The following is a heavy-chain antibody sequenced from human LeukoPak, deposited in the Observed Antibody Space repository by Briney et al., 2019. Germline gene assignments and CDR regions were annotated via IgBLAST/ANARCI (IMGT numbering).Heavy chain of an antibody. CDR1: GGSISSYY. Sequence: SETLSLTCTVSGGSISSYYWSWIRQPPGKGLEWIGYIYYSGSTNYNPSLKSRVTISVDTSKNQFSLKLSSVTAADTAVYYCAREGGLAAAAPSAYYYYYGMDVWGKGTTVTVSS. D-gene: IGHD6-13*01. V-gene: IGHV4-59*01. CDR2: IYYSGST. CDR3: AREGGLAAAAPSAYYYYYGMDV. J-gene: IGHJ6*04.